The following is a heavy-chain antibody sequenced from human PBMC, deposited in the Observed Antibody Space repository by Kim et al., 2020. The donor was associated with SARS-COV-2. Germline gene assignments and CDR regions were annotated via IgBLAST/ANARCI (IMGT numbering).Heavy chain of an antibody. J-gene: IGHJ4*02. CDR1: GFTFSSYG. Sequence: GGSLRLSCAASGFTFSSYGMHWVRQAPGKGLECVVFISYDGSNKYYADSVKGRFTISRDNSKNTLYLQMNSLRAEDTAVYYCAKPPYSVYDWVPRSLSDYWGQGTLVTVSS. D-gene: IGHD5-12*01. CDR2: ISYDGSNK. V-gene: IGHV3-30*18. CDR3: AKPPYSVYDWVPRSLSDY.